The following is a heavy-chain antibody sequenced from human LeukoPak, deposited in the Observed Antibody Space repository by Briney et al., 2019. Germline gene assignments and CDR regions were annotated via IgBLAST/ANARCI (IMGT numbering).Heavy chain of an antibody. J-gene: IGHJ4*02. V-gene: IGHV4-38-2*02. CDR3: ARVRGWEPFDY. CDR2: IYHSGST. D-gene: IGHD1-26*01. CDR1: GYSISRDYY. Sequence: SETLSLTCTASGYSISRDYYRGWMRQPPGKGLEWIGSIYHSGSTYYNPSLKSRVTISVDTSKNQFSLRLSSATAADTAVYYCARVRGWEPFDYWGQGTLVTVSS.